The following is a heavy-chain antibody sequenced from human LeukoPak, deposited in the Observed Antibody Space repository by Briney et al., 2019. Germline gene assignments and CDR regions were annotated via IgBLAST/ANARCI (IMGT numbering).Heavy chain of an antibody. J-gene: IGHJ4*02. Sequence: SETLSLTCAVSGGSISSSRYYWNWIRQHPGKGLEWIGFIFYSGSTYYNPSLKSRLTISVDTSKNQFSLKLSSVTAADTAVYYCARFDSSGYYYFDYWGQGTLATVSS. CDR3: ARFDSSGYYYFDY. CDR1: GGSISSSRYY. CDR2: IFYSGST. D-gene: IGHD3-22*01. V-gene: IGHV4-31*11.